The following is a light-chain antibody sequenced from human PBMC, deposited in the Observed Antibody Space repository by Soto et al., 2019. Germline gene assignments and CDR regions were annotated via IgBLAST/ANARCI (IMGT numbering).Light chain of an antibody. CDR2: VNSDGSH. V-gene: IGLV4-69*02. Sequence: QLVLTQSPSASASLGASVRLTCTLSSGHSNYAIAWHQQQPEKGPRYLMRVNSDGSHSEGDGIPARFSGSSSGAERYLTISSLQSEDEADYYCQTWGAGIRVFGGGTQLTVL. CDR3: QTWGAGIRV. CDR1: SGHSNYA. J-gene: IGLJ3*02.